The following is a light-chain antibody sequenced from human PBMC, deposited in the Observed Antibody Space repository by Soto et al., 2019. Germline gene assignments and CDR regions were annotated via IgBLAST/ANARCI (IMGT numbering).Light chain of an antibody. Sequence: EIVLTQSPGTLSLSPGERATLSCRASQSISSSYLAWYQQKPGQAPGLLIYGASRRATGIPDRFIGSGSGTDFTLTISSLEPADFGVYYCQQRHNWPITFGQGTRLDIK. J-gene: IGKJ5*01. CDR2: GAS. V-gene: IGKV3D-20*02. CDR1: QSISSSY. CDR3: QQRHNWPIT.